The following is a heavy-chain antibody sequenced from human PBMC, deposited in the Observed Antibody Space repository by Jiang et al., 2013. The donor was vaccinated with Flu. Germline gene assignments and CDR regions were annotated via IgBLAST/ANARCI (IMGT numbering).Heavy chain of an antibody. Sequence: GYTFTDYFMHWLRQAPGQGLEWMGGIIPIFGITSNAQKFQGRITITADDLTRTAYMELSSLRAEDTAVYYCARGGGRITAAGTKYYYYQMDVWGQGTTVIVSS. V-gene: IGHV1-69*01. CDR1: GYTFTDYF. J-gene: IGHJ6*02. CDR3: ARGGGRITAAGTKYYYYQMDV. D-gene: IGHD6-25*01. CDR2: IIPIFGIT.